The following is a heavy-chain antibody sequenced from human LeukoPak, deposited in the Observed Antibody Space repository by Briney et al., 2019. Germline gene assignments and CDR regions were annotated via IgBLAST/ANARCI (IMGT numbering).Heavy chain of an antibody. Sequence: PSETLSLTCTVSGGPINSYYWSWIRQPPGKGLERIGYINYSGNTDYNPSLKSRVTISVDTSKNQFSLKVISVTAADTAVYYCAREGRQDYVYFDYWGQGTLVTVSS. CDR3: AREGRQDYVYFDY. D-gene: IGHD4-17*01. CDR1: GGPINSYY. J-gene: IGHJ4*02. V-gene: IGHV4-59*01. CDR2: INYSGNT.